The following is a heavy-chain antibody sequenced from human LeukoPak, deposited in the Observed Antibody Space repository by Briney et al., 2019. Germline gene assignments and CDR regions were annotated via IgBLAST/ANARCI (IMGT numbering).Heavy chain of an antibody. CDR3: ARHGKPLDAFHI. Sequence: SQTLSLTCTVSGGSISSDYWRWIRQRPRKGLEQIGYSYYSGNSTYNPSLKSRVTISVDTSTNQCSLKMSSVTAPDTAVYYCARHGKPLDAFHIWGQGTMVTVSS. D-gene: IGHD1-1*01. V-gene: IGHV4-59*08. CDR2: SYYSGNS. CDR1: GGSISSDY. J-gene: IGHJ3*02.